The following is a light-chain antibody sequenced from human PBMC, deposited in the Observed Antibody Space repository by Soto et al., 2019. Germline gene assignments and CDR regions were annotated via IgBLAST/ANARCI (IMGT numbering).Light chain of an antibody. V-gene: IGKV3-20*01. Sequence: EIVLTQSPGTLSLSPGERATLSCRASQSVSSYLAWYQQKPGQAPRLLIYGASSRATGIPDRFSGSGSGTDFTLTISRLEPEDFAVYYWPQYVSSSRTCGQGANVEIK. CDR3: PQYVSSSRT. CDR2: GAS. J-gene: IGKJ1*01. CDR1: QSVSSY.